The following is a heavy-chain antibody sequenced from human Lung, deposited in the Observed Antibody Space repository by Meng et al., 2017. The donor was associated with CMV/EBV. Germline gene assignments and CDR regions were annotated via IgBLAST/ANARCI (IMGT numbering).Heavy chain of an antibody. CDR1: GDSITNHNW. V-gene: IGHV4-4*02. Sequence: VQLRESGPALVKPSETLSLNCAVSGDSITNHNWWAWVRQPPGKGLEWIGEIPHRGSSAYNPSLKSRVSMSIDKSKNQFSLKLTSVTAADTAVYHCLRRSGGSVWGQGTLVTVSS. D-gene: IGHD3-10*01. CDR3: LRRSGGSV. CDR2: IPHRGSS. J-gene: IGHJ1*01.